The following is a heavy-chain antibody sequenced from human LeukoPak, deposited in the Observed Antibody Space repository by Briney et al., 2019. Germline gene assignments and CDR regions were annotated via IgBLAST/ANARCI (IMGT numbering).Heavy chain of an antibody. D-gene: IGHD3-16*02. V-gene: IGHV1-46*01. CDR1: GYTFTSYY. J-gene: IGHJ4*02. CDR2: INPSGGST. CDR3: ATLGYDYVWGSYPVGY. Sequence: ASVKVSCKASGYTFTSYYMHWVRQAPGQGLEWMGIINPSGGSTSYAQKFQGRVTMTRDMSTSTVYMELSSLRSEDTAVYYCATLGYDYVWGSYPVGYWGQGTLVTVSS.